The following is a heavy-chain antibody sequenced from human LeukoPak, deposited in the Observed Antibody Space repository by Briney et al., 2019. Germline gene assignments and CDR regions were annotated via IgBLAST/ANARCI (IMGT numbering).Heavy chain of an antibody. CDR1: GGTFSSYA. CDR3: ARAMVTTFNWFDP. J-gene: IGHJ5*02. CDR2: IIPIFDTA. D-gene: IGHD4-17*01. Sequence: GASVKVSCKASGGTFSSYAISWVRQAPGQGLEWMGGIIPIFDTANYAQKFQGRVTITADESTSTAYMELSSLRSEDTAVYYCARAMVTTFNWFDPWGQGTVVTVSS. V-gene: IGHV1-69*13.